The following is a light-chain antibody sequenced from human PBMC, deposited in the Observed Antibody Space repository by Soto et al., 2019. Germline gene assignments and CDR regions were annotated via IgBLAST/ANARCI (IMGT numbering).Light chain of an antibody. V-gene: IGKV3-15*01. J-gene: IGKJ5*01. CDR2: DTS. CDR1: QGVVDT. Sequence: EVVMTQSPATLSVSPGESATLSCRSSQGVVDTLAWYQHKPGQPPRLLLYDTSTRATSVPTRSISSRSWGTFTLIINSLLYADDVVNYCHQHNNCHSNPFGQGTRLDIK. CDR3: HQHNNCHSNP.